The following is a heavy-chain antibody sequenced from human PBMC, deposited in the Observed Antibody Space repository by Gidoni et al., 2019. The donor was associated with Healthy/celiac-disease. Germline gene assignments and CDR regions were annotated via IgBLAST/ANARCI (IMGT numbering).Heavy chain of an antibody. CDR1: GGSISSSSYY. V-gene: IGHV4-39*01. CDR3: ARHVVDWAWGYQFDY. Sequence: QLQLQESGPGLVKPSETLSLTCTVSGGSISSSSYYWGWIRQPPGKGLEWIGSIYYSGSTYYNPSLKSRVTISVDTSKNQFSLKLSSVTAADTAVYYCARHVVDWAWGYQFDYWGQGTLVTVSS. J-gene: IGHJ4*02. D-gene: IGHD2-21*01. CDR2: IYYSGST.